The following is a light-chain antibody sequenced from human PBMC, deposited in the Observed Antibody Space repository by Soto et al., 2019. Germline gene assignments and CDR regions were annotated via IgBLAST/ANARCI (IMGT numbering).Light chain of an antibody. Sequence: QSVLTQPASVSGSPGQSITISCTGTSSDVGRYDYVSWYQQHPGKAPKLMVSEVSHRPSGVSNRFSGSKSGNTASLTISGLRAEDEADYYCSPYSTMGTYVFGAGTKVTVL. CDR1: SSDVGRYDY. J-gene: IGLJ1*01. V-gene: IGLV2-14*01. CDR2: EVS. CDR3: SPYSTMGTYV.